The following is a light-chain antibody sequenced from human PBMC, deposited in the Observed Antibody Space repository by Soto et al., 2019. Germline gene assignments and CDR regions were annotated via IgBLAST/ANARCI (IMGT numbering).Light chain of an antibody. CDR3: SSYTSRSTVV. J-gene: IGLJ3*02. V-gene: IGLV2-14*01. CDR1: SSDVGAYNY. Sequence: QSALTQPASVSGSPGQSITISCTGTSSDVGAYNYVSWYQQHPGKAPKLMIYAVSNRPSGVSNRFSGSKSGNTASLTISGLQAEDDADYYCSSYTSRSTVVFGGGTKLTVL. CDR2: AVS.